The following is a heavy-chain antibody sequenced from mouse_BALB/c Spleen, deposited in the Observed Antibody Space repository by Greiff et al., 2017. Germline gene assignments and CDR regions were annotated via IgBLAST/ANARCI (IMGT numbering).Heavy chain of an antibody. J-gene: IGHJ3*01. D-gene: IGHD2-2*01. CDR3: ERVIDYGYVPWFAY. CDR1: GFTFSSYG. CDR2: INSNGGST. V-gene: IGHV5-6-3*01. Sequence: EVKLMESGGGLVQPGGSLKLSCAASGFTFSSYGMSWVRQTPDKRLELVATINSNGGSTYYPDSVKGRFTISRDNAKNTLYLQMSSLKSEDTAMYYCERVIDYGYVPWFAYWGQGTLVTVSA.